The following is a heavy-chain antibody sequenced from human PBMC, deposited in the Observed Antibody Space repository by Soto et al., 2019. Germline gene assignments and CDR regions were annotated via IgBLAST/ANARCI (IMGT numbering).Heavy chain of an antibody. D-gene: IGHD3-16*01. CDR2: IYYSGST. CDR3: ARDPTFGGAYYFDY. V-gene: IGHV4-59*01. J-gene: IGHJ4*02. Sequence: PSETLSLTCTVSGGSISSYYWSWIRQPPGKGLEWIGYIYYSGSTNYNPSLKSRVTISVDTSKNQFSLKLSSVTAADTAVYYCARDPTFGGAYYFDYWGQGTLVTVSS. CDR1: GGSISSYY.